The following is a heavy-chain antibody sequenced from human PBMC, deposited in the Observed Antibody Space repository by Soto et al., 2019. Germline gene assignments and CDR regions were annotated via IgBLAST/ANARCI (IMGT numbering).Heavy chain of an antibody. CDR1: GGSFSGYY. CDR2: INHSGST. D-gene: IGHD4-17*01. V-gene: IGHV4-34*01. J-gene: IGHJ6*02. Sequence: PSETLSLTCAVYGGSFSGYYWSWIRQPPGKGLEWIGEINHSGSTNYNPSLKSRVTISVDTSKNQFSLKLSSVTAADTAVYYCARDPTTTSGMDVWRQWTTVTVSS. CDR3: ARDPTTTSGMDV.